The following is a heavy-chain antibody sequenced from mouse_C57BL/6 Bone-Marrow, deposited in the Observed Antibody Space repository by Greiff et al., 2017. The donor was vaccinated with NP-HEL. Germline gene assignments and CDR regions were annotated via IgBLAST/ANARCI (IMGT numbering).Heavy chain of an antibody. CDR2: ISSGGSYT. D-gene: IGHD6-1*01. Sequence: EVHLVESGGDLVKPGGSLKLSCAASGFTFSSYGMSWVRQTPDKRLEWVATISSGGSYTYYPDSVKGRFTISRDNAKNTLCLQMSSLKSEDTAMYYCARQAARYAMDYWGRGSSVTVSS. J-gene: IGHJ4*01. CDR3: ARQAARYAMDY. CDR1: GFTFSSYG. V-gene: IGHV5-6*01.